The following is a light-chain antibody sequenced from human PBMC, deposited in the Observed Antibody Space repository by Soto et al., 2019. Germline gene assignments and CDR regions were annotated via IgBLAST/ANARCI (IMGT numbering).Light chain of an antibody. V-gene: IGKV3-20*01. CDR3: QQYGSSPTT. Sequence: EILLTQSPATLPVSPGERATLSCRASQSVSSSYLAWYQQKPGQAPRLLIYGASSRATGIPDRFSGSGSGTDFTLTISRLEPEDFAVYYCQQYGSSPTTFGQGTKVDIK. CDR1: QSVSSSY. J-gene: IGKJ1*01. CDR2: GAS.